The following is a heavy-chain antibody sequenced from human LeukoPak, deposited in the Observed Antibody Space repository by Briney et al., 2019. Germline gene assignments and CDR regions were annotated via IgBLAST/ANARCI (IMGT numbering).Heavy chain of an antibody. V-gene: IGHV1-18*01. Sequence: GASVKVSCKASGYTFTDYGFTSVRQAPGQGLEWMGWISALNGNANYAHKFRGRVTLTRDTSTGTAYMELRSLKSDDTAVYYCARDEQYQLMILDFWGQGTLITVSS. D-gene: IGHD3-16*01. CDR1: GYTFTDYG. J-gene: IGHJ4*02. CDR2: ISALNGNA. CDR3: ARDEQYQLMILDF.